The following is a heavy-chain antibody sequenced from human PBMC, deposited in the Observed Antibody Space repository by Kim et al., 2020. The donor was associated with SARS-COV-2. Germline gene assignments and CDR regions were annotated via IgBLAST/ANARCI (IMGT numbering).Heavy chain of an antibody. CDR3: SRIVVAESDWFDP. J-gene: IGHJ5*02. D-gene: IGHD3-22*01. CDR2: IYPGDSDT. Sequence: GESLKISCKGSGYSFTSYWIGWVRQMPGKGLEWMGIIYPGDSDTRYSPSFQGQVTISADKSISTAYLQWSSLKASDTAMYYCSRIVVAESDWFDPWGQGTLVTVSS. V-gene: IGHV5-51*01. CDR1: GYSFTSYW.